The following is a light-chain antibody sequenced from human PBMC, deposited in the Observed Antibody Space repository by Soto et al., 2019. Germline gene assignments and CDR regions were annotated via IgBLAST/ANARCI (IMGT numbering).Light chain of an antibody. Sequence: QSVLTQPASVSGSPGQSITISCTGTSNDVGGYNYVSWYQHHPGKAPKLMIYEVSNRPSGISYRFSGSKSGNTASLTISGLQAEDEADYYCLSYTSSSTRVFGTGTKLTVL. J-gene: IGLJ1*01. CDR2: EVS. CDR3: LSYTSSSTRV. CDR1: SNDVGGYNY. V-gene: IGLV2-14*01.